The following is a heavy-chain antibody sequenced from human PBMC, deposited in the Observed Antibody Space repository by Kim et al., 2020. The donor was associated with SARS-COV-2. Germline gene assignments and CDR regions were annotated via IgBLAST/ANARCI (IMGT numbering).Heavy chain of an antibody. D-gene: IGHD4-4*01. V-gene: IGHV1-18*01. J-gene: IGHJ6*03. CDR1: AYTFGNYG. Sequence: ASVKVSCKASAYTFGNYGFSWVRQAPGQGLEWMGWISGYNGNTNYAQKLQGRITMTTDTSTSTAYMELRSLRSDDTALYYCARGSVRGLDYYYMDVWGKGTTVTVSS. CDR2: ISGYNGNT. CDR3: ARGSVRGLDYYYMDV.